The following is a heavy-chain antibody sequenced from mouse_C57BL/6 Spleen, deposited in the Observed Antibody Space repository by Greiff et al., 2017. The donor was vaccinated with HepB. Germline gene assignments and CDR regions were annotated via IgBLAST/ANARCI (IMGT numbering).Heavy chain of an antibody. CDR1: GYTFTDYY. Sequence: EVQLQQSGPELVKPGASVKISCKASGYTFTDYYMNWVKQSHGKSLEWIGDINPNNGGTSYNQKFKGKATLTVDKSSSTAYMELRSLTSEDSAVYYCARDYYYGSRRDFDYWGQGTTLTVSS. V-gene: IGHV1-26*01. D-gene: IGHD1-1*01. J-gene: IGHJ2*01. CDR2: INPNNGGT. CDR3: ARDYYYGSRRDFDY.